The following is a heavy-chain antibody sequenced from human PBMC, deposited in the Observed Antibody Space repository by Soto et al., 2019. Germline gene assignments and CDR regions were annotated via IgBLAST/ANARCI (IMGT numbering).Heavy chain of an antibody. V-gene: IGHV3-53*01. CDR1: GFTVSSNY. CDR3: ARVLYDFWSGPFDY. J-gene: IGHJ4*02. CDR2: IYSGGST. D-gene: IGHD3-3*01. Sequence: GSLRLSCXASGFTVSSNYMSWVRQAPGKGLEWVSVIYSGGSTYYADSVKGRFTISRDNSKNTLYLQMNSLRAEDTAVYYCARVLYDFWSGPFDYWGQGTLVTVSS.